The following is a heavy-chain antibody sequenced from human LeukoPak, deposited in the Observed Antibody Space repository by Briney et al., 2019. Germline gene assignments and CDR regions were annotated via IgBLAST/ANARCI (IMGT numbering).Heavy chain of an antibody. V-gene: IGHV4-39*01. CDR1: RGSLSSSRYY. D-gene: IGHD6-19*01. CDR3: ARHASVSGNWPRPLDY. CDR2: FYYGGST. Sequence: SETLSLTCPVSRGSLSSSRYYWGWIRQPPGKGLEGFGNFYYGGSTYYNPSLKSRVTISVDTSKNQFSLKLTSVTAADTAVYYCARHASVSGNWPRPLDYWGQGSLVTVSS. J-gene: IGHJ4*02.